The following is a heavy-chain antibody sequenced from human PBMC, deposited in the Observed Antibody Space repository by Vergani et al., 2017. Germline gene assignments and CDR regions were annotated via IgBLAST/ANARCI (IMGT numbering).Heavy chain of an antibody. CDR3: ARDRSQWEPHRYFDY. V-gene: IGHV3-30*01. Sequence: QVQLVESGGGVVQPGRSLRLSCAASGFTFSSYAMHWVRQAPGKGLEWVAVISYDGSNKYYADSVKGRFTISRDNSKNTLYLQMNSLRAEDTAVYYCARDRSQWEPHRYFDYWGQGTLVTVSS. CDR2: ISYDGSNK. CDR1: GFTFSSYA. D-gene: IGHD1-26*01. J-gene: IGHJ4*02.